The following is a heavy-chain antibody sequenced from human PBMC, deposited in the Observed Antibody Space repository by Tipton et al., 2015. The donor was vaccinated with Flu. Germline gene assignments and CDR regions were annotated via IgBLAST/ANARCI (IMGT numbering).Heavy chain of an antibody. CDR2: VKSKPDGGTL. J-gene: IGHJ4*02. CDR3: TTSYYDSSGYRD. V-gene: IGHV3-15*01. Sequence: SLRLSCVGSGFTFDNAWMSWVRQAPGKGLEWVGRVKSKPDGGTLDYAAPVEDRFTISRDDSKNTLHLQLNSLRVEDTAVYYCTTSYYDSSGYRDWGQGTLVTDSS. CDR1: GFTFDNAW. D-gene: IGHD3-22*01.